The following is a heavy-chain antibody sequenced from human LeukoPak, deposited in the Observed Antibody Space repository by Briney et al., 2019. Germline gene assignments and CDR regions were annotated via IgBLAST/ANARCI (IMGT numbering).Heavy chain of an antibody. J-gene: IGHJ6*02. CDR3: ARKSYYYYGMDV. Sequence: PSETLSLTCTVSGGSISGYYWSWIRQPPGKGLEWIGYIYYSGSTIYNPSLKSRVTISVDASKNQFSLNLNSVTAADTAVYYCARKSYYYYGMDVWGQGTTVTVS. V-gene: IGHV4-59*08. CDR1: GGSISGYY. CDR2: IYYSGST.